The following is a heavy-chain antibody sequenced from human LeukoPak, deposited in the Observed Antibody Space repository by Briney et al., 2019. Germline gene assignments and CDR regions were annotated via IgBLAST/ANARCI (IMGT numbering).Heavy chain of an antibody. J-gene: IGHJ5*02. CDR1: GFTFSSYE. CDR3: ARALTVARFDP. Sequence: PGGSLRLSCAASGFTFSSYEMNWVRQAPGKGLEWVSYISSSGSTIYYADSVKGRFTISRDNSKNTLYLQMNSLRAEDTAVYYCARALTVARFDPWGQGTLVTVSS. V-gene: IGHV3-48*03. CDR2: ISSSGSTI. D-gene: IGHD6-19*01.